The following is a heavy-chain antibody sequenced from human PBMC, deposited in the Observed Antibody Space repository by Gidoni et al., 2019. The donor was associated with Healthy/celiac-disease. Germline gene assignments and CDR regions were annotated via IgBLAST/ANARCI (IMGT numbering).Heavy chain of an antibody. CDR2: ISYDGSNK. D-gene: IGHD3-10*01. Sequence: QVQLLETGGGVVQPGRSLRLLCSASGLTFSSYAFHWVRQAPGKGLEWVAVISYDGSNKYYADSVKGRFTISRDNSKNTLYLQMNSLRAEDTAVYYCARELILGSGSYYPNGGGMDVWGQGTTVTVSS. V-gene: IGHV3-30-3*01. CDR1: GLTFSSYA. CDR3: ARELILGSGSYYPNGGGMDV. J-gene: IGHJ6*02.